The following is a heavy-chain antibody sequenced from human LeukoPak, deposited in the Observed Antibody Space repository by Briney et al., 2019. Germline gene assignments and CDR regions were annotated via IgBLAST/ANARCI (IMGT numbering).Heavy chain of an antibody. CDR3: ARHGPTYYYDSSGSMGDY. J-gene: IGHJ4*02. D-gene: IGHD3-22*01. V-gene: IGHV5-51*01. Sequence: GESLRISCKGSGYSFTSYWIGWVRQMPGKGLEWMGIIYPGDSDTRYSPSFQGQVTISADKSISTAYLQWSSLKASDTNMYYCARHGPTYYYDSSGSMGDYWGQGTLVTVSS. CDR1: GYSFTSYW. CDR2: IYPGDSDT.